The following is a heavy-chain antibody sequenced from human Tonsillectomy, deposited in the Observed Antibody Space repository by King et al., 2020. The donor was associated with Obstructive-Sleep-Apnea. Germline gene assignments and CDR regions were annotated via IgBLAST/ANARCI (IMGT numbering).Heavy chain of an antibody. CDR3: AKDLQMGDSSGSTFDY. D-gene: IGHD3-22*01. V-gene: IGHV3-30*02. J-gene: IGHJ4*02. CDR1: GFTFSNYG. CDR2: IRYDGTIK. Sequence: VQLVQSGGGVVQPGRSLRLSCAASGFTFSNYGIHWVRHAPGKGLEWVAFIRYDGTIKYYSDSGKGRFTISRDNSKNTLYLQMNSLRAEDTAVYYCAKDLQMGDSSGSTFDYWGQGTLVTVSS.